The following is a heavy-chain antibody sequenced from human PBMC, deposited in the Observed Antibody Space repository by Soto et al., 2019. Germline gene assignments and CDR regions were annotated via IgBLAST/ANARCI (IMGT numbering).Heavy chain of an antibody. Sequence: SETLSLTCTVSGGSISSYYWSCIRQPPGKGLEWIGYIYYSGITNYNPSLTSRVTISVDTSKNQFSLKLSSVTAADTAVYYCARDQGSWHVVNYWYFDLWGRGTLVTVSS. CDR1: GGSISSYY. V-gene: IGHV4-59*01. J-gene: IGHJ2*01. CDR3: ARDQGSWHVVNYWYFDL. D-gene: IGHD6-13*01. CDR2: IYYSGIT.